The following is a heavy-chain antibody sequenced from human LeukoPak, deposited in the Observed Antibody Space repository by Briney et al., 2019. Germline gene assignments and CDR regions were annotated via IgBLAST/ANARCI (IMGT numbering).Heavy chain of an antibody. D-gene: IGHD3-10*01. J-gene: IGHJ4*02. CDR2: INRSGST. CDR1: GGSLSGYY. CDR3: ARESPLNTYYYGSGSYGDY. Sequence: SETLSLTCAVYGGSLSGYYWSWIRQPPGKGLEWIGEINRSGSTNYNPSLKSRVTISVDTSKNQFSLKLSSVTAADTAVYYCARESPLNTYYYGSGSYGDYWGQGTLVTVSS. V-gene: IGHV4-34*01.